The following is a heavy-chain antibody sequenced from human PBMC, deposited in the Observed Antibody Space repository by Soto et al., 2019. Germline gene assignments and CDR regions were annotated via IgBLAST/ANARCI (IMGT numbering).Heavy chain of an antibody. V-gene: IGHV1-69*13. CDR1: GGAFSSYA. D-gene: IGHD2-21*01. J-gene: IGHJ4*02. CDR2: IIPIFGTA. Sequence: ASVKVSCKASGGAFSSYAISWVRQAPGEGLEWMGGIIPIFGTANYAHKFQGRLTITADESTSTAYMELSSLRFEDTAIYYCTTSPLRDIVLVHAMFFEHWGQGTMVTLSS. CDR3: TTSPLRDIVLVHAMFFEH.